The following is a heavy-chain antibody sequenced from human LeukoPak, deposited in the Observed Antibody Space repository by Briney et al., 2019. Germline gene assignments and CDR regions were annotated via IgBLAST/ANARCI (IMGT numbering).Heavy chain of an antibody. Sequence: ASVNVSCKASGYTFTSHAMHWERQAPGQRREWMGCNNAGNGNIKYSQKLQGRVTIIGDTSASTAYMELSSLRSEDTAVYYCARGYCSSTSCYMDVWGQGTTVT. CDR3: ARGYCSSTSCYMDV. D-gene: IGHD2-2*01. CDR2: NNAGNGNI. V-gene: IGHV1-3*01. J-gene: IGHJ6*02. CDR1: GYTFTSHA.